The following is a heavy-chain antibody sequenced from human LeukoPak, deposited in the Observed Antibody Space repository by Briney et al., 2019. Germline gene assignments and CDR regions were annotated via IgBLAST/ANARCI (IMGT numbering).Heavy chain of an antibody. J-gene: IGHJ5*02. CDR1: GYTFTSYD. Sequence: ASVKVSCKASGYTFTSYDINWVRQATGQGLEWMGWMNPNSGNTAYAQKFQGRVTMTRNTSISTAYMELSSLRSEDTAVYYCARAGYIVVVPAASLFDPWGQGTLVTVSS. CDR3: ARAGYIVVVPAASLFDP. V-gene: IGHV1-8*01. CDR2: MNPNSGNT. D-gene: IGHD2-2*01.